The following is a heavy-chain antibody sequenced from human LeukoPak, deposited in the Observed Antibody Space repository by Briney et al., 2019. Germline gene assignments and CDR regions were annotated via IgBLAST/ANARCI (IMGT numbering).Heavy chain of an antibody. CDR3: ARALAAAAGRRAGMMGD. Sequence: ASVKVSCKASGYTFTRYYIHWVRQAPGQGLEWLGIINPSGGSTSNTQKFQGRVTMTTDMSTSTVYMELSSLRSEDTAVYYCARALAAAAGRRAGMMGDWGQGTPVTVSS. D-gene: IGHD6-13*01. V-gene: IGHV1-46*01. CDR2: INPSGGST. CDR1: GYTFTRYY. J-gene: IGHJ4*02.